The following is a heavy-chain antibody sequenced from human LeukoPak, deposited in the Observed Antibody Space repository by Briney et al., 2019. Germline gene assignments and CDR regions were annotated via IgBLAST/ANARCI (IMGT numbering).Heavy chain of an antibody. Sequence: SETLSLTCTVSGGSINNYCWSWVRQPPGKGLEWIGYICYSGRNNYNPPLKRRVSISVDTSKNQFSPKPSSVTAADTAVYYCARDRTPYYYGSGSYLYYYMDFWGQGTTVTISS. CDR3: ARDRTPYYYGSGSYLYYYMDF. J-gene: IGHJ6*03. V-gene: IGHV4-59*01. CDR2: ICYSGRN. CDR1: GGSINNYC. D-gene: IGHD3-10*01.